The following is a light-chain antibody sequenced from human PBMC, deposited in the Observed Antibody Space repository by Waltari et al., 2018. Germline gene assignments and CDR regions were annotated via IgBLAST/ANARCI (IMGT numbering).Light chain of an antibody. V-gene: IGKV3-11*01. Sequence: DIVLTQSPATLSLSPGERATLSCRASQSIGSELAWYQQKPGQAPRLLIHDASNRATGIPARFSGSGSGTDFTLTINSLESEDFAVYYCQQRNTWPITFGPGTKVNIK. CDR2: DAS. J-gene: IGKJ3*01. CDR1: QSIGSE. CDR3: QQRNTWPIT.